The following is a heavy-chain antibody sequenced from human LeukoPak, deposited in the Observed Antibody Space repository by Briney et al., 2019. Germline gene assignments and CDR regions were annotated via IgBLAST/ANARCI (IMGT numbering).Heavy chain of an antibody. J-gene: IGHJ4*02. D-gene: IGHD6-13*01. CDR2: ISSSSYT. CDR1: GFTFNDYY. V-gene: IGHV3-11*03. CDR3: ARPAVGRAAAGNRDYYFDY. Sequence: PGGSLRLSCAASGFTFNDYYMSWIRQAPGKGLEWVSYISSSSYTNYADSVKGRFTISRDNAKNSLYLQMNSLRAEDTAVYYCARPAVGRAAAGNRDYYFDYWGQGTLVTVSS.